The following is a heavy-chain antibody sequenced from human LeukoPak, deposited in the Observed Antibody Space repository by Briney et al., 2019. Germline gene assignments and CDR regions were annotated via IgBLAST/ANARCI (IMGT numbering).Heavy chain of an antibody. D-gene: IGHD3-22*01. CDR3: ASYPTTYYYNSSGYYLRDY. V-gene: IGHV3-21*01. Sequence: GGSLRLSCAASGFTFSSYSMNWVRQAPGKGLEWVSSISSSSSYIYYADSVKGRFTISRDNAKNSLYLQMNSLRDEDTAVYYCASYPTTYYYNSSGYYLRDYWGQGTLVTVSS. J-gene: IGHJ4*02. CDR1: GFTFSSYS. CDR2: ISSSSSYI.